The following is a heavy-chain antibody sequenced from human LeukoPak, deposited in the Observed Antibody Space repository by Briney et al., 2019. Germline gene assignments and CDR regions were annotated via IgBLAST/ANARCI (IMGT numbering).Heavy chain of an antibody. J-gene: IGHJ3*02. CDR2: INPNSGGT. Sequence: ASVKVSCKASGNTFTMYNIHWVRQAPGQGLEWMGWINPNSGGTNYAQKFQGRVTMTRDTSISTAYMELSRLRSDDTAVYYCARGLSYYYGSGSYTAFDIWGQGTMVTVSS. V-gene: IGHV1-2*02. CDR1: GNTFTMYN. CDR3: ARGLSYYYGSGSYTAFDI. D-gene: IGHD3-10*01.